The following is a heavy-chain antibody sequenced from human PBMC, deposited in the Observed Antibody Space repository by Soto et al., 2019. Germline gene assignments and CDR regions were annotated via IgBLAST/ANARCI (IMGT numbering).Heavy chain of an antibody. J-gene: IGHJ6*02. CDR1: GYTFTTSG. V-gene: IGHV1-18*01. CDR3: ARQGSWPYYYYGLDV. D-gene: IGHD1-26*01. Sequence: QVQLVQSGPEVKKPGASVKVSCEASGYTFTTSGISWVRQAPGQGLEWMGWISTYNGDTNSAQKFQGRVTMTAATSTGTVYMELMSLKSDDTAVYYCARQGSWPYYYYGLDVWGQGTTVTVSS. CDR2: ISTYNGDT.